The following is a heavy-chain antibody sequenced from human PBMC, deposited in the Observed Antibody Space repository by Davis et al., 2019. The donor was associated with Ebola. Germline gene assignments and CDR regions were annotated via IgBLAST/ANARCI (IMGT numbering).Heavy chain of an antibody. V-gene: IGHV1-3*01. CDR3: ARGTSSWLIYYGMDV. CDR2: INAGNGNT. CDR1: GYTFTSYA. Sequence: ASVKVSCKASGYTFTSYAMHWVRQAPGQRLEWMGWINAGNGNTKYSQKFQGRVTITRDTSASTAYMELSSLRSEDTAVYYCARGTSSWLIYYGMDVWGKGTTVTVSS. J-gene: IGHJ6*04. D-gene: IGHD6-13*01.